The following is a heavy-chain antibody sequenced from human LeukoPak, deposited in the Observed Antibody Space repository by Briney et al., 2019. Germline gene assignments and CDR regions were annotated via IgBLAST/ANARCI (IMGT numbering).Heavy chain of an antibody. CDR2: INHSGST. Sequence: SETLSLTCAVYGGSFSGYYWSWIRQPPGKGLEWIGEINHSGSTYYNPSLKSRVTISVDTSKNQFSLKLSSVTAADTAVYYCARATQSIGHFDYWGQGTLVTVSS. V-gene: IGHV4-34*01. CDR1: GGSFSGYY. D-gene: IGHD2-21*01. J-gene: IGHJ4*02. CDR3: ARATQSIGHFDY.